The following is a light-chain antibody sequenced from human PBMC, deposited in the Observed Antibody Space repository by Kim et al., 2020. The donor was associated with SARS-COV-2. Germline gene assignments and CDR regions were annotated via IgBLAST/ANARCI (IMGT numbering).Light chain of an antibody. Sequence: EIVLTQSPDTLSLSPGERGTLSCRASQNIFTYLAWYQQKPGQSPRLLIYDASKRATGIPTRFSGSGSGTEFTLTINSLEAEDFAVYYCQQRANWPITFCQGTRLEIK. J-gene: IGKJ5*01. CDR2: DAS. V-gene: IGKV3-11*01. CDR1: QNIFTY. CDR3: QQRANWPIT.